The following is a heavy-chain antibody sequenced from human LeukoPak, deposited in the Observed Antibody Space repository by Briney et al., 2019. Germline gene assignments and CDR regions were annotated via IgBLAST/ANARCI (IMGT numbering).Heavy chain of an antibody. CDR3: ARDLGDYVIDY. CDR1: GYSFTSYA. J-gene: IGHJ4*02. V-gene: IGHV1-18*01. Sequence: GASVKVSCKASGYSFTSYAVSWVRQAPGQGLEWMGGINTYNGNTNYAQKLQGRVTMTTDTSTSTAYMELRSLRSDDTAVYYCARDLGDYVIDYWGQGTLVTVSS. CDR2: INTYNGNT. D-gene: IGHD4-17*01.